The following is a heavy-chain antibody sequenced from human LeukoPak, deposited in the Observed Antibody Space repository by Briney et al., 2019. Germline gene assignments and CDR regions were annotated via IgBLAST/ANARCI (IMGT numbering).Heavy chain of an antibody. Sequence: RPGGSLRLSCAASGFTFSTYWMSWVRQAPGKGLEWVANIKEDGSEKYYGDSVKGRFTISRDNAKNSLYLEMNSLRVEDTAVYYCARDSSGYQWGQGTLVTVSS. CDR3: ARDSSGYQ. CDR1: GFTFSTYW. J-gene: IGHJ4*02. V-gene: IGHV3-7*01. D-gene: IGHD3-22*01. CDR2: IKEDGSEK.